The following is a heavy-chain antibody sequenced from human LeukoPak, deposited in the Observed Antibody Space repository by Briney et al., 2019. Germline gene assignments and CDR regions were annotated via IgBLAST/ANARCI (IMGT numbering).Heavy chain of an antibody. CDR1: GGSISSSSYY. Sequence: SETLSLTCTVSGGSISSSSYYWGWIRQPPGKGLEWIGYIYYSGSTYYNPSLKSRVTISVDTSKNQFSLKLSSVTAADTAVYYCAREIRYYYDSSGYVDYWGQGTLVTVSS. D-gene: IGHD3-22*01. V-gene: IGHV4-30-4*08. J-gene: IGHJ4*02. CDR2: IYYSGST. CDR3: AREIRYYYDSSGYVDY.